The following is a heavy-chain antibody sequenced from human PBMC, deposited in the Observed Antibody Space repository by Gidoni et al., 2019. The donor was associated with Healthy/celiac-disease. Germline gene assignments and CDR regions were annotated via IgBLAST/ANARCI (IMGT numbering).Heavy chain of an antibody. CDR1: GYSISSGYY. CDR2: IYHSGST. Sequence: QVQLQESGPGLVTPSETLSLTCAVSGYSISSGYYWGWIRQPPGKGLEWIGSIYHSGSTYYNPSLKSRVTISVDTSKNQFSLKLSSVTAADTAVYYCARPGIAGTVDYWGQGTLVTVSS. V-gene: IGHV4-38-2*01. J-gene: IGHJ4*02. D-gene: IGHD6-13*01. CDR3: ARPGIAGTVDY.